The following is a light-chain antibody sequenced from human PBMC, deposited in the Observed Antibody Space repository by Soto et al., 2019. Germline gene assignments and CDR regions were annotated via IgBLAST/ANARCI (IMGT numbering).Light chain of an antibody. J-gene: IGKJ1*01. CDR1: QSVSSY. Sequence: EMVMTQSPATLSVSPGERATLSCRASQSVSSYLAWYQQKPGQPPRLLIYVASTRAAGIPARFSGSGSGTEFTLTISSLQSEDFAVYYCQQFKAGPPRFGQGTKVEIK. CDR2: VAS. V-gene: IGKV3-15*01. CDR3: QQFKAGPPR.